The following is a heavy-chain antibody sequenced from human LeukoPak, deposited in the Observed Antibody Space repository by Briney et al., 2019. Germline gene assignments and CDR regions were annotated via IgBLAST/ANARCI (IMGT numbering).Heavy chain of an antibody. CDR1: GGSFSGYY. V-gene: IGHV4-34*01. J-gene: IGHJ4*02. D-gene: IGHD2-21*02. CDR3: ARRHIVVVTAIDY. Sequence: SETLSLTCAVYGGSFSGYYWSWIRQPPGKGLEWIGEINHSGSTNYNPSLKSRVTMTVDTSKNQFSLKLSSVTAADTAVYYCARRHIVVVTAIDYWGQGTLVTVSS. CDR2: INHSGST.